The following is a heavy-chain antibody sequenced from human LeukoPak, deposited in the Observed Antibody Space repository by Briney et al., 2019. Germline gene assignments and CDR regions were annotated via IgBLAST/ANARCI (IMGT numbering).Heavy chain of an antibody. J-gene: IGHJ4*02. V-gene: IGHV1-69*05. CDR2: IIPIFGTA. CDR1: GGTFSSYA. Sequence: ASVKVSCKASGGTFSSYAISWVRQAPGQGLEWMGGIIPIFGTANYAQKFQGRVTITTDESTSTAYMELSSLRSEDTAVYYCARDTPAFITIFGVVIADYWGQGTLVTVSS. CDR3: ARDTPAFITIFGVVIADY. D-gene: IGHD3-3*01.